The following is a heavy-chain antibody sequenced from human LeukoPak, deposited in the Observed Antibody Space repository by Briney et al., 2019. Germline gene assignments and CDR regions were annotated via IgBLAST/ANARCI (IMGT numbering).Heavy chain of an antibody. Sequence: PSETLSLTCTVSGGSISSSSYYWGWIRQPPGKGLEWIGSIYYSGSTYYNPSLKSRVTISVDTSKNQFSLKLSSVTAADTAVYYCARQAGSVYSSSWPDYWRQGTLVTVSS. D-gene: IGHD6-13*01. CDR2: IYYSGST. CDR1: GGSISSSSYY. J-gene: IGHJ4*02. CDR3: ARQAGSVYSSSWPDY. V-gene: IGHV4-39*01.